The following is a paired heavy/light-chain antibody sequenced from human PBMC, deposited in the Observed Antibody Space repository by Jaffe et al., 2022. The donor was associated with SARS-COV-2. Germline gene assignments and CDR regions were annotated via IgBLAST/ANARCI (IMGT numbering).Heavy chain of an antibody. CDR1: GGSMNYAD. D-gene: IGHD5-12*01. CDR3: ARVGGYRGHDWIDY. V-gene: IGHV4-59*01. CDR2: ISDTGNT. Sequence: QVQLQESGPGLVKPSETLSLTCTVSGGSMNYADWTWIRQPPGKALEWIGYISDTGNTKYSPSLKSRVTISVDKSKNQFFLRLHSVTTADTALYYCARVGGYRGHDWIDYWGQGTRVTVSS. J-gene: IGHJ4*02.
Light chain of an antibody. Sequence: DIQMTQSPSSVSASVGDRVTITCRASQGISTWLAWYQQKPGEAPKFLIYEASSLQSGVPLRFSGSGSGTDFTLTISSLQPEDFATFYCLQTNSFPWTFGQGTKVEMK. CDR3: LQTNSFPWT. CDR2: EAS. J-gene: IGKJ1*01. CDR1: QGISTW. V-gene: IGKV1-12*02.